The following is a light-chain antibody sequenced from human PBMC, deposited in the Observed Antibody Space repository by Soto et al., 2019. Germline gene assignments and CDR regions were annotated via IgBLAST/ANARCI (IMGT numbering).Light chain of an antibody. CDR2: DVR. Sequence: QSALTQPASVSESPGQSITISCTGTSSDVGGHNFVSWYQQHPGRAPKLMIYDVRNRPSGVSNRFSGSKSANTASLVISGLQAEDEADYYCSSYSSSDTLVFGGGTKLTVL. CDR3: SSYSSSDTLV. J-gene: IGLJ2*01. V-gene: IGLV2-14*03. CDR1: SSDVGGHNF.